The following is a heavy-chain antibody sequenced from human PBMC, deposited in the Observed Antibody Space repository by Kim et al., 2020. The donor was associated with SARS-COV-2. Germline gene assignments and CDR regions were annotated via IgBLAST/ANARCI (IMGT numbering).Heavy chain of an antibody. CDR3: ARESGSYHPYFDY. CDR2: ISYDGSNK. J-gene: IGHJ4*02. V-gene: IGHV3-30-3*01. D-gene: IGHD1-26*01. CDR1: GFTFSSYA. Sequence: GGSLRLSCAASGFTFSSYAMHWVRQAPGKGLEWVAVISYDGSNKYYADSVKGRFTISRDNSKNTLYLQMNSLRAEDTAVYYCARESGSYHPYFDYWGQGTLVTVSS.